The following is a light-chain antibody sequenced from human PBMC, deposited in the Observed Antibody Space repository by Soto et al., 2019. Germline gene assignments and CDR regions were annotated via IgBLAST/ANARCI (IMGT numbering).Light chain of an antibody. Sequence: QSALTQPASVSGSPGQSITISCTGTSSDVGDYNYVSWYQQEPGKAPKLLIYEVTNRPSGVSNRFSGSKSGNTASLTISGLQAEDEADYYCSSYTSSSSLEVFGGGTKVTVL. CDR3: SSYTSSSSLEV. V-gene: IGLV2-14*01. J-gene: IGLJ2*01. CDR1: SSDVGDYNY. CDR2: EVT.